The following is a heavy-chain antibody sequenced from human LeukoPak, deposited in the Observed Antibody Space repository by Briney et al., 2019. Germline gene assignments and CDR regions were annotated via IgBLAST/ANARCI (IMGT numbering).Heavy chain of an antibody. CDR3: ASYGSGSYHDYGMDV. V-gene: IGHV4-59*01. J-gene: IGHJ6*02. CDR1: GGSISSYY. Sequence: SETLSLTCTVSGGSISSYYWSWIRQPPGKGLEWIGYIYYSGSTNYNPSLKSRVTISVDTSKNQFSLKLSSVTAADTAVYYCASYGSGSYHDYGMDVWGLGTTVTVSS. CDR2: IYYSGST. D-gene: IGHD3-10*01.